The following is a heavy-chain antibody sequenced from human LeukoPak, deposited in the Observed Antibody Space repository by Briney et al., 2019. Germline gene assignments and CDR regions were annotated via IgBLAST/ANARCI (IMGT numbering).Heavy chain of an antibody. J-gene: IGHJ4*02. CDR1: GFTFSSYA. CDR3: AISNSYGSGSFDY. D-gene: IGHD3-10*01. V-gene: IGHV3-23*01. Sequence: GGSLRLSCAASGFTFSSYAMSWVRQAPGKGLEWVSAISGSGGSTYYADSVKGRFTISRDNSKNTLYLQINSLRAEDTAVYYCAISNSYGSGSFDYWGQGTLVTVSS. CDR2: ISGSGGST.